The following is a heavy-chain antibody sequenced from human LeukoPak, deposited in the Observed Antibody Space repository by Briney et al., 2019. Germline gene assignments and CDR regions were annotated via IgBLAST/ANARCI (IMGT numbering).Heavy chain of an antibody. CDR1: GFTFSSYA. D-gene: IGHD6-19*01. Sequence: PGRSLRLSCAASGFTFSSYAMPWVRQAPGKGLEWVAVISYDGSNKYYADSVKGRFTISRDNSKNTLYLQMNSLRAEDTAVYYCARQPIAVAGSDYWGQGTLVTVSS. CDR3: ARQPIAVAGSDY. V-gene: IGHV3-30*04. J-gene: IGHJ4*02. CDR2: ISYDGSNK.